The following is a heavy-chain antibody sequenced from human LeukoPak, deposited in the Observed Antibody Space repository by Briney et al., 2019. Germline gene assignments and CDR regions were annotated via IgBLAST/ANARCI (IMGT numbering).Heavy chain of an antibody. D-gene: IGHD3-9*01. CDR2: IIPIFGTE. CDR3: ACWSPGGYYDILTGYYPNWFDP. V-gene: IGHV1-69*13. CDR1: GHTFTGYY. Sequence: ASVTVFCKASGHTFTGYYNHGVRQAPGQGREGMGWIIPIFGTENYAHKFQGRVTTPADESTSTAYSARSSLRSVDTAVYYCACWSPGGYYDILTGYYPNWFDPWGQGTLVTVSS. J-gene: IGHJ5*02.